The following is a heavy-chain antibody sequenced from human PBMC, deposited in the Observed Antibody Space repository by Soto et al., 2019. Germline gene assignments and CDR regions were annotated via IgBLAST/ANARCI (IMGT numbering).Heavy chain of an antibody. CDR3: SRDVVVGAKALNY. Sequence: PGGVPRLSCAASGFTFSNYWMTWVRQAPGKGLEWVANIKEDGSEKHYVDSVKGRFTISRDNAKNSLYLQMNSLRVEDTAVYFCSRDVVVGAKALNYWGQGALVTVSS. D-gene: IGHD2-15*01. J-gene: IGHJ4*02. CDR1: GFTFSNYW. V-gene: IGHV3-7*01. CDR2: IKEDGSEK.